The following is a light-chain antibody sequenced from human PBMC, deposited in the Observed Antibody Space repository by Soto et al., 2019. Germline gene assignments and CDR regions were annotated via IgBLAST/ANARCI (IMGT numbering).Light chain of an antibody. J-gene: IGKJ1*01. CDR1: QSVSSY. CDR3: QQYGSSPTWT. CDR2: GAS. V-gene: IGKV3-20*01. Sequence: EIVLTQFPATLSLSPGERATLSWGASQSVSSYLAWYQQKPGQAPRLLIYGASSRATGIPDRFSGSVSGTDFTLTISRLEPEDFAVYYGQQYGSSPTWTFGQGTKVDIK.